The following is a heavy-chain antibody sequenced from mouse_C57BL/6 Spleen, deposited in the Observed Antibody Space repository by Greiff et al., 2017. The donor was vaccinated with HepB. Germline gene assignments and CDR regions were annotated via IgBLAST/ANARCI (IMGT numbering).Heavy chain of an antibody. V-gene: IGHV1-82*01. D-gene: IGHD1-1*01. CDR3: AKSGTTIPFAY. J-gene: IGHJ3*01. Sequence: QVQLQQSGPELVKPGASVKISCKASGYAFSSSWMNWVKQRPGKGLEWIRRIYPGDGDTNYNGKFKGKATLTADKSSSTAYMQLSSLTSEDSAVYFCAKSGTTIPFAYWGQGTLVTVSA. CDR2: IYPGDGDT. CDR1: GYAFSSSW.